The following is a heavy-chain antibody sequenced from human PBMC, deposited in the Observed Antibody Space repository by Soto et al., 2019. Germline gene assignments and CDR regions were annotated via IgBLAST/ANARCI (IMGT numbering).Heavy chain of an antibody. Sequence: QVPLQESGPGLVKPSETLSLSCTVSGGSISSYYWSWIRQTPGKGLEWIGYVHDSWGSNYNPSLKSRVAISLDTSKSQFSLKLTSGTATATAVYYCARQGFGALHGLGDVWGQGTTVTVSS. CDR1: GGSISSYY. D-gene: IGHD3-10*01. V-gene: IGHV4-59*08. J-gene: IGHJ6*02. CDR2: VHDSWGS. CDR3: ARQGFGALHGLGDV.